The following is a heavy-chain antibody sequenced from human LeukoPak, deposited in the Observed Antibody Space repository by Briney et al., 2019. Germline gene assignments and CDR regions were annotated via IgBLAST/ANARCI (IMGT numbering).Heavy chain of an antibody. CDR1: GFTFSSYA. Sequence: GGSLRLSCAASGFTFSSYAMAWVRQAPGKGLEWVSAIGGSGGSTYYADSVKGRFTISGDNSKNTLYLQMNSLRAEDTAVYYCAKQSGGSGTYYYYWGQGTPVTVSS. CDR2: IGGSGGST. CDR3: AKQSGGSGTYYYY. J-gene: IGHJ4*02. V-gene: IGHV3-23*01. D-gene: IGHD3-10*01.